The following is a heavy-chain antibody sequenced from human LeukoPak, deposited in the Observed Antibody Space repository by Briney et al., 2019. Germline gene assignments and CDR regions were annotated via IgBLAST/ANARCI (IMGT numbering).Heavy chain of an antibody. J-gene: IGHJ4*02. D-gene: IGHD1-1*01. CDR2: ISSSGLTI. CDR1: GFTFSSYE. V-gene: IGHV3-48*03. Sequence: GGSLRLSCVASGFTFSSYEMNWVRQAPGKGREWVSYISSSGLTIYYADSVEGRFTISRDNAKNSLYLEMNSLRVEDTAVYYCARQSSIWNDGTNTDFNYWGQGTLVTVSS. CDR3: ARQSSIWNDGTNTDFNY.